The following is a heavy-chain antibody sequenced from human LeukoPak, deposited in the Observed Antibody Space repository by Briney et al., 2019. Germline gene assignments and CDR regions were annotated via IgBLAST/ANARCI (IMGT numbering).Heavy chain of an antibody. CDR2: MNPNSGNT. CDR1: GYTFTSYD. Sequence: ASVKVSCKASGYTFTSYDINWVRQATGQGLEWMGWMNPNSGNTGYAQKFQGRVTITRNTSISTAYMELSSLRSEDTAVYYCARGRSGSYYDYYYMDVWGKGTTVTVSS. CDR3: ARGRSGSYYDYYYMDV. J-gene: IGHJ6*03. V-gene: IGHV1-8*03. D-gene: IGHD1-26*01.